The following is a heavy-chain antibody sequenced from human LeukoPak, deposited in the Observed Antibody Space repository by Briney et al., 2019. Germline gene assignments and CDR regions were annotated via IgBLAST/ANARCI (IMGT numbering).Heavy chain of an antibody. CDR3: AKSAGYSSSWYNFQH. Sequence: GGSLRLSCAASGFTFSSYAMSWVRQAPEKGLEWVSSISGSGGSTYYADSVKGRFTISRDNSKNTLYLQMSSLRAEDTAVYYCAKSAGYSSSWYNFQHWGQGTLVTVSS. CDR2: ISGSGGST. J-gene: IGHJ1*01. V-gene: IGHV3-23*01. CDR1: GFTFSSYA. D-gene: IGHD6-13*01.